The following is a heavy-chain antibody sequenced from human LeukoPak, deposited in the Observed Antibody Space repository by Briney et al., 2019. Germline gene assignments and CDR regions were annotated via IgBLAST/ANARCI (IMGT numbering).Heavy chain of an antibody. Sequence: HPGGSLRLSCASSGFTFSNYALSWVRQAPGKGLEWVSAISGSGTGTYYADSVKGRFTISRDNSKGTVYLQMNSLRAEDTAIYYCAKDRPASHGSGSFGDYWGQGTLVIVST. V-gene: IGHV3-23*01. D-gene: IGHD3-10*01. CDR1: GFTFSNYA. CDR2: ISGSGTGT. CDR3: AKDRPASHGSGSFGDY. J-gene: IGHJ4*02.